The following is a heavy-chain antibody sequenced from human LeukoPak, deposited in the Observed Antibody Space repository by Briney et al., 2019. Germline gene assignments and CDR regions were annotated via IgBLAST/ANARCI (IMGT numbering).Heavy chain of an antibody. V-gene: IGHV3-21*01. J-gene: IGHJ4*02. Sequence: GGSLRLSCAASGFIFSSYAMSWVRQAPGKGLEWVSSISSSSSYIYYADSVKGRFTISRDKAKNSLYLQMNSLRAEDTAIYYCAREGMVATFDYRGQGTLVTVSS. CDR2: ISSSSSYI. CDR3: AREGMVATFDY. CDR1: GFIFSSYA. D-gene: IGHD5-12*01.